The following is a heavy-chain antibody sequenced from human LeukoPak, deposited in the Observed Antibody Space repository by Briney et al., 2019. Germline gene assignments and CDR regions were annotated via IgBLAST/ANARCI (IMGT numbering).Heavy chain of an antibody. V-gene: IGHV4-59*01. CDR3: ARNQLGSGWHSSAY. D-gene: IGHD6-19*01. J-gene: IGHJ4*02. CDR2: ISDIGRT. Sequence: SSETLSLTCTVSGGSISSYHWSWIRQPPGKGLEWIGYISDIGRTNYNPSLKSRVTISVDTSKNQFSLKLNSVTAADTAVYYCARNQLGSGWHSSAYWGQGTRVTVSS. CDR1: GGSISSYH.